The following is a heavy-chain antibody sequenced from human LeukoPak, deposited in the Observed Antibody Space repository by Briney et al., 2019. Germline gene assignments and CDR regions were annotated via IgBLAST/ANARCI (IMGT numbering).Heavy chain of an antibody. CDR3: AKDGLNYYDSSGYYYAFDI. D-gene: IGHD3-22*01. J-gene: IGHJ3*02. V-gene: IGHV3-33*06. CDR2: IWCDGSNK. CDR1: GFTFSSYG. Sequence: PAGSLRLSCAASGFTFSSYGMHWVRQAPGKGLEWVAVIWCDGSNKYYADSVKGRFTISRDNSKNTLYLQMNSLRAEDTAVYYCAKDGLNYYDSSGYYYAFDIWGQGTTVTVSS.